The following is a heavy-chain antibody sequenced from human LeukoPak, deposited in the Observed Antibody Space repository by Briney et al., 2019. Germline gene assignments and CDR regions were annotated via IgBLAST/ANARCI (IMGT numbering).Heavy chain of an antibody. D-gene: IGHD2-15*01. CDR2: ISDSGGST. Sequence: GRSLRLSCSASGFPFSSYAMHWVRQAPGKGLEYVSAISDSGGSTYYADSVKGRFPISRVNSKNTLYLQMSSLRAEHTAVYFCVRGYSFGPYGMDVWGQGTTVTVSS. CDR1: GFPFSSYA. J-gene: IGHJ6*02. CDR3: VRGYSFGPYGMDV. V-gene: IGHV3-64D*09.